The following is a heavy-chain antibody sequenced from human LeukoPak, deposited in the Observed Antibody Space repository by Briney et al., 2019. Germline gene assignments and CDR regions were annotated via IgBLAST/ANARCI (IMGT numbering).Heavy chain of an antibody. CDR1: GITFSNYA. V-gene: IGHV3-21*01. D-gene: IGHD2-21*02. CDR2: ISSSSSYI. Sequence: GGSLRLSCVASGITFSNYAVNWVRQAPGKGLEWVSSISSSSSYIYYADSVKGRFTISRDNAKNSLYLQMNSLRAEDTAVYYCAGARGVTASGVWGQGTTVTVSS. J-gene: IGHJ6*02. CDR3: AGARGVTASGV.